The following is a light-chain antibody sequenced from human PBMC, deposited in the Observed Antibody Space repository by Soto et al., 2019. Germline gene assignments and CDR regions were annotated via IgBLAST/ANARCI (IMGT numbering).Light chain of an antibody. CDR3: SSYTSSSNLV. J-gene: IGLJ2*01. V-gene: IGLV2-14*01. CDR2: EVS. CDR1: SSDVGGYNY. Sequence: QSALTQPASVSGSPGQSITISCTGTSSDVGGYNYVSWYQQHPGKVPKLMIYEVSNRPSGVSNRFSGSKSGNTASLTISGLQAEDEADYYCSSYTSSSNLVFGGGTKLTVL.